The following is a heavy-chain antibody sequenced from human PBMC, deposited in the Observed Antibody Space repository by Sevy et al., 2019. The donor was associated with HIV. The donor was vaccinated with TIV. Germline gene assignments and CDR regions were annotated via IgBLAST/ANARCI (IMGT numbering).Heavy chain of an antibody. Sequence: GGSLRLSCAASGFTFSSYSMNWVRQAPGKGLEWVSYISSSSSTIYYADSVKGRFTISRDNAKNSLYLQMNSLRAEDTAVYYCAREGVVPAAMGSCFDPWGQGTLVTVSS. CDR3: AREGVVPAAMGSCFDP. CDR1: GFTFSSYS. D-gene: IGHD2-2*01. CDR2: ISSSSSTI. J-gene: IGHJ5*02. V-gene: IGHV3-48*01.